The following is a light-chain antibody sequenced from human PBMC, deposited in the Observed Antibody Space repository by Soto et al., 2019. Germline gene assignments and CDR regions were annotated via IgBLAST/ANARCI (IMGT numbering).Light chain of an antibody. CDR1: SSDVGAYNY. CDR3: CSYAGTYSYV. V-gene: IGLV2-11*01. J-gene: IGLJ1*01. CDR2: DVS. Sequence: QSVLTQPRSVSGSPGQSVTISCTGTSSDVGAYNYVSWYQQHSGKAPKFMIYDVSKRPSGVPDRFSGSKSGNTASLTISGLQAEDEADYYCCSYAGTYSYVLGTGTKV.